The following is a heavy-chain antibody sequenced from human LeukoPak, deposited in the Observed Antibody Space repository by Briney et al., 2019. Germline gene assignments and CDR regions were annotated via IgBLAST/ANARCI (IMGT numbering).Heavy chain of an antibody. J-gene: IGHJ4*02. CDR3: AKDQGERWLQPQCVDY. V-gene: IGHV3-30*02. CDR2: IRYDGSNK. Sequence: SGGSLRLSCAASGFTFSSYGMHWVRQAPGKGLEWVAFIRYDGSNKYYADSVKGRFTISRDNSKNTLYLRMNSLRAEDTAVYYCAKDQGERWLQPQCVDYWGQGTLVTVSS. D-gene: IGHD5-24*01. CDR1: GFTFSSYG.